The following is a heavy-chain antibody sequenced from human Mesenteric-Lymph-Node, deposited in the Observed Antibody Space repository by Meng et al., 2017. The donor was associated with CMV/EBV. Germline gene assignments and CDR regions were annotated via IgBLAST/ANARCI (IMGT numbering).Heavy chain of an antibody. CDR3: ARDAPSYYDFWSGYYTGYYYGMDV. CDR1: GFTFSSHW. V-gene: IGHV3-7*01. CDR2: IKQDGSEK. D-gene: IGHD3-3*01. Sequence: GGSLRLSCAASGFTFSSHWMSWVRQAPGKGLEWVANIKQDGSEKYYVDSVKGRFTISRDNAKNSLYLQMNSLRAEDTAVYYCARDAPSYYDFWSGYYTGYYYGMDVWGQGTTVTVSS. J-gene: IGHJ6*02.